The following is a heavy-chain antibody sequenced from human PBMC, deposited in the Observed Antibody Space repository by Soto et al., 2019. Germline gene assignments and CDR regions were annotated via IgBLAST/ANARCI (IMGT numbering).Heavy chain of an antibody. D-gene: IGHD6-13*01. CDR2: IYPGDSDT. CDR3: ARSYSSSWSDNLEPTKNSNGTDV. V-gene: IGHV5-51*01. Sequence: GESLKISCKVSGYSFTSYWIGWVRQMPGKGLEWMGIIYPGDSDTRYSPSFQGQVTITADKSISTAYLQWSSLKASDTAMYYCARSYSSSWSDNLEPTKNSNGTDVSGQGTTVTVSS. J-gene: IGHJ6*02. CDR1: GYSFTSYW.